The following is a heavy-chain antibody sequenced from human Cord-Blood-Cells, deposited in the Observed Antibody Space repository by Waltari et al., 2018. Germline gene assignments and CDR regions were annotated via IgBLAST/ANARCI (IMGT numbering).Heavy chain of an antibody. D-gene: IGHD1-26*01. CDR1: GGSISSSSYS. Sequence: QLQLQESGPGLVKPSETLSLTCTVSGGSISSSSYSWGWIRQPPGKGLEWIGSIYYSGSTYYNPSLKSRVTISVDTSKNQFSLKLSSVTAADTAVYYCARQLVEGLSGSYDYWGQGTLVTVSS. CDR3: ARQLVEGLSGSYDY. CDR2: IYYSGST. V-gene: IGHV4-39*01. J-gene: IGHJ4*02.